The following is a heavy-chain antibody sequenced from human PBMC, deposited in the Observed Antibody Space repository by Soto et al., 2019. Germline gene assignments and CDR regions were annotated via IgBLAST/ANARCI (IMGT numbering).Heavy chain of an antibody. V-gene: IGHV3-15*01. D-gene: IGHD3-22*01. CDR3: TTPTFITGGESFHY. CDR2: IKSKTDGGTT. CDR1: GFTFSNAW. J-gene: IGHJ4*02. Sequence: GGSLRLSCAASGFTFSNAWMSWVRQAPGKGLEWVGRIKSKTDGGTTDYAAPVKGRFTISRDDSKNTLYLQMNSLKTEDTAVYYCTTPTFITGGESFHYWGQGTLVTVSS.